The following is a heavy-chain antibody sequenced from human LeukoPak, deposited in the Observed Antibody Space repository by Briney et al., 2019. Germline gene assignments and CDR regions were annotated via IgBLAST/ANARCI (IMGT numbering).Heavy chain of an antibody. CDR3: ARGTPSSSGWLYYGMDV. CDR1: GFTFSSYA. CDR2: ISGSGGST. Sequence: GGSLRLSCAASGFTFSSYAMSWVRQAPGKGLEWVSAISGSGGSTYYADSVKGRFTISRDSSKNTLYLQMNSLRAEDTAVYYCARGTPSSSGWLYYGMDVWAKGPRSPSP. V-gene: IGHV3-23*01. D-gene: IGHD6-19*01. J-gene: IGHJ6*02.